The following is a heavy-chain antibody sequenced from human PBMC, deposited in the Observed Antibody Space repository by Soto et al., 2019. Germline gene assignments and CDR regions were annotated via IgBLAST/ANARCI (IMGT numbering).Heavy chain of an antibody. Sequence: GASVKVCGKVFGYTFSTYGLSWVRQAPGQGLEWMGWVSPYNGNTYYAPGLQGRVTMTTDTSANTAYMSLRSLRSDDTAIYYCVRGGILEANRPYYYYGLDVWGQGTPVTVS. D-gene: IGHD1-1*01. J-gene: IGHJ6*02. CDR1: GYTFSTYG. V-gene: IGHV1-18*01. CDR2: VSPYNGNT. CDR3: VRGGILEANRPYYYYGLDV.